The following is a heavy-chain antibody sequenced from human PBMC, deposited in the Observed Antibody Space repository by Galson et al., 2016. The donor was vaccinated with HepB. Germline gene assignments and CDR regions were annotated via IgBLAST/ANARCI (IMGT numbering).Heavy chain of an antibody. D-gene: IGHD3-3*01. CDR3: AREGSVVKPTDPVSAFDF. Sequence: SLRLSCAASGFTYKTYTTHWGRQAPGKSQEWVSSISSSKTYTYYADSVRGRFTVSRYNAKDSPYLQMYNLRAEDTATYYCAREGSVVKPTDPVSAFDFWGQGILVTVSS. J-gene: IGHJ4*02. CDR2: ISSSKTYT. CDR1: GFTYKTYT. V-gene: IGHV3-21*01.